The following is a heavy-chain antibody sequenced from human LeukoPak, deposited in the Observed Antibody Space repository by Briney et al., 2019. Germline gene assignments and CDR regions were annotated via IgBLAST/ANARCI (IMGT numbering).Heavy chain of an antibody. CDR3: ARANSSSYYMDV. CDR1: GGSISTYY. J-gene: IGHJ6*03. CDR2: IYYSGST. Sequence: PSETLSLTCTVSGGSISTYYWSWVRQPPGNGLEWIGYIYYSGSTNYNPSLKSRVTISVDTSKNQFSLKLSAVTAADTAVYYCARANSSSYYMDVWGKGTTVTVSS. V-gene: IGHV4-59*01. D-gene: IGHD6-13*01.